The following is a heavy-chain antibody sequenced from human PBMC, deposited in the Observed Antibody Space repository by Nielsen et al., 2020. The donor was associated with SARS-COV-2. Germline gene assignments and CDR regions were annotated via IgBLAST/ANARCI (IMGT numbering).Heavy chain of an antibody. J-gene: IGHJ6*03. CDR2: INHSGST. CDR3: ARGRGVVGEYYYYMDV. CDR1: GGSFSGYY. Sequence: GSLRLSCAVYGGSFSGYYWSWIRQPPGKGLEWIGEINHSGSTNYNPSLKSRVTISVDTSKNQFSLKLSSVTAADTAVYYCARGRGVVGEYYYYMDVWGKGTTVTVSS. D-gene: IGHD2-2*01. V-gene: IGHV4-34*01.